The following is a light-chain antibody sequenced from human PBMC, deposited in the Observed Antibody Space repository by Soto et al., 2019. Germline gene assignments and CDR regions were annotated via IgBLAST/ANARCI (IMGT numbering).Light chain of an antibody. J-gene: IGKJ1*01. CDR3: QQYGSSPWT. CDR1: QSVSGN. CDR2: GAS. Sequence: SVLTHSPDTLSLSPGERGTLSCTASQSVSGNLAWYQQKPGQAPRLLIHGASTRATDIPARFSGSGSGTEFTLTISRLEPEDFAVYYCQQYGSSPWTFGQGTKVDIK. V-gene: IGKV3-20*01.